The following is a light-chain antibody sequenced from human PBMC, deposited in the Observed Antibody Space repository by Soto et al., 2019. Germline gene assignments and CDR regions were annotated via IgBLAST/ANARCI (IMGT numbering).Light chain of an antibody. CDR2: GAS. V-gene: IGKV1-5*01. CDR1: QSISSW. CDR3: QQYITYST. Sequence: DIQMTQSPSTLSSSVGGRFTITCRASQSISSWLAWYQQKPGKAPNLLISGASTLEEGVPSRFRGSGSGTEFTLTITSLQTDDFATYYCQQYITYSTFGQGTKVDIK. J-gene: IGKJ1*01.